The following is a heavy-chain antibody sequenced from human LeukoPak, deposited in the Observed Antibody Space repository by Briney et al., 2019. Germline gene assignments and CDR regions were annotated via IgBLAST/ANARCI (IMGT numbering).Heavy chain of an antibody. CDR3: ARHKLRGSLSSPCGY. Sequence: PSETLSLTCTVSGGSISSSSYYWGWIRQPPGKGLEWIGSIYYSGSTYYNPSLKSRVTISVDTSKNQFSLKLSSVTAADTAVYYCARHKLRGSLSSPCGYWGQGTLVTVSS. D-gene: IGHD2-15*01. J-gene: IGHJ4*02. V-gene: IGHV4-39*01. CDR1: GGSISSSSYY. CDR2: IYYSGST.